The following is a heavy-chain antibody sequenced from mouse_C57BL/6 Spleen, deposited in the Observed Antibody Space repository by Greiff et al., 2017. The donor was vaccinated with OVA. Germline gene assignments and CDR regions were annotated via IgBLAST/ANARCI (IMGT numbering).Heavy chain of an antibody. J-gene: IGHJ2*01. D-gene: IGHD1-1*01. CDR2: IDPETGGT. CDR3: TRRGTTVVAPPFDY. Sequence: QVQLQQSGAELVRPGASVTLSCKASGYTFTDYEMHWVKQTPVHGLEWIGAIDPETGGTAYNQKFKGKAILTADKSSSTAYMELRSLTSEDSAVYYCTRRGTTVVAPPFDYWGQGTTLTVSS. CDR1: GYTFTDYE. V-gene: IGHV1-15*01.